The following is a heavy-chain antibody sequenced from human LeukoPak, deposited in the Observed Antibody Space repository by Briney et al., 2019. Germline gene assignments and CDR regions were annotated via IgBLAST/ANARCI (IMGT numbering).Heavy chain of an antibody. Sequence: GGSLRLSCAASGFTFSSYEMNWVRQAPGKGLEWVSYITSSGSTIYYADSVKGRFTISRDNAKNSLYLQMNSLRAEDTAVYYCARERPTIVATIIDYYYYGMDVWGQGTTVTVSS. CDR3: ARERPTIVATIIDYYYYGMDV. CDR1: GFTFSSYE. V-gene: IGHV3-48*03. J-gene: IGHJ6*02. CDR2: ITSSGSTI. D-gene: IGHD5-12*01.